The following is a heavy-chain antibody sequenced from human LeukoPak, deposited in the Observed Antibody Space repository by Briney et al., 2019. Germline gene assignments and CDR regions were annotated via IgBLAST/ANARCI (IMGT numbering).Heavy chain of an antibody. CDR1: GGTFNNYA. D-gene: IGHD5-12*01. CDR3: ATEPSRSYSFDHLDF. V-gene: IGHV1-69*04. Sequence: ASVKVSCKTSGGTFNNYAVSWVRQAPGQGLEWMGRVVPMFGIRNYPQTFRGRVNITADKATNTVYMELRSLRAEDTAIYYCATEPSRSYSFDHLDFWGLGTPVTVSS. J-gene: IGHJ4*02. CDR2: VVPMFGIR.